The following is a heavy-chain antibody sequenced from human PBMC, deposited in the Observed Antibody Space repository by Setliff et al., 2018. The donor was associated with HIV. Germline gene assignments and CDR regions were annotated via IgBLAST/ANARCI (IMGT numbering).Heavy chain of an antibody. CDR2: IYYSGST. V-gene: IGHV4-59*11. D-gene: IGHD3-3*01. Sequence: SETLSLTCTVSGGSISSHYWSWIRQPPGKGLEWIGYIYYSGSTNYNPSLKSRVTISVDTSKNQFSLKLSSVTAADTAVYYCACRYYDLWSNYYTGIPYWGQGTLVTVSS. CDR3: ACRYYDLWSNYYTGIPY. J-gene: IGHJ4*02. CDR1: GGSISSHY.